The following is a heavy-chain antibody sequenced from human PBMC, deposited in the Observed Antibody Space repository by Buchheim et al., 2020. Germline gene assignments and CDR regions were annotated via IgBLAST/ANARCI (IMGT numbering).Heavy chain of an antibody. CDR3: ARSLTQLYFYYGMDV. D-gene: IGHD6-13*01. Sequence: QVQLVQSGAEVKKPGASVKLSCKASGYTFTSYDINWVRQAPGQGLEWMGWMNPKSGNTGYTQKFQGRATMTRITPISTAYMELSSLRSEDTAVYYCARSLTQLYFYYGMDVWGQGTT. CDR1: GYTFTSYD. V-gene: IGHV1-8*02. CDR2: MNPKSGNT. J-gene: IGHJ6*02.